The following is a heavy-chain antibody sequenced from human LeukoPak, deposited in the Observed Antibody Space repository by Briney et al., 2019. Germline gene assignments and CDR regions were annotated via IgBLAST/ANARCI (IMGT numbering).Heavy chain of an antibody. V-gene: IGHV3-7*01. J-gene: IGHJ3*02. D-gene: IGHD3-22*01. CDR3: AREGSDSSGYYYSVAFDI. CDR1: GFTFSSYS. Sequence: GGSLRLSCAASGFTFSSYSMSWVRQAPGKGLEWVANIKQDGSEKNYVGSVKGRFTISRDNAKNSLYLQMNSLRAEDTAVYYCAREGSDSSGYYYSVAFDIWGQGTMVTVSS. CDR2: IKQDGSEK.